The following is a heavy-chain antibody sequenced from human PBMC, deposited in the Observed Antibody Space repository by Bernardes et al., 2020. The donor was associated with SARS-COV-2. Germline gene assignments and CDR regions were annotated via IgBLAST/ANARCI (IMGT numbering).Heavy chain of an antibody. Sequence: GGSLRLSCAASGFTFSSYDMHWVRQATGKGLEWVSAIGTAGDTYYPGSVKGRFTISRENAKNSLYLQMNSLRAGDTAVYYCARGGGPITMVRGVLPDAFDIWGQGTMVNVSS. CDR2: IGTAGDT. V-gene: IGHV3-13*01. D-gene: IGHD3-10*01. J-gene: IGHJ3*02. CDR1: GFTFSSYD. CDR3: ARGGGPITMVRGVLPDAFDI.